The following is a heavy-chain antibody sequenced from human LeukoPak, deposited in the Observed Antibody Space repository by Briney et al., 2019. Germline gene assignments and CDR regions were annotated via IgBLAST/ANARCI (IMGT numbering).Heavy chain of an antibody. CDR2: ISYDGSNK. V-gene: IGHV3-30-3*01. J-gene: IGHJ3*02. Sequence: PGGSLRLSCAASGFTFSSYAMHWVRQAPGKGLEWVAIISYDGSNKYYADSVKGRFTISRDNSKNTLYLQMNSLRAEDTAAYYCARAPGMATALDIWGQGTMVTVSS. D-gene: IGHD5-24*01. CDR3: ARAPGMATALDI. CDR1: GFTFSSYA.